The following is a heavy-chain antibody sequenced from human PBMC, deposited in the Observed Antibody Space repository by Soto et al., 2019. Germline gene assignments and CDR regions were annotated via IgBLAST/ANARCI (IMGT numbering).Heavy chain of an antibody. Sequence: ASVKVSCKASGGTFSSYAISWVRQAPGQGLEWMGGIIPIFGTANYAQKFQGRVTITADKSTSTAYMELSSLRSEDTAVYYCARDLVVVVPAANPTYYYGMDVWGQGTTVTVSS. J-gene: IGHJ6*02. V-gene: IGHV1-69*06. CDR2: IIPIFGTA. CDR3: ARDLVVVVPAANPTYYYGMDV. D-gene: IGHD2-2*01. CDR1: GGTFSSYA.